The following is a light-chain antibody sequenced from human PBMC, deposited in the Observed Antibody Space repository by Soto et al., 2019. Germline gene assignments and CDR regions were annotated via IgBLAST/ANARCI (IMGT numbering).Light chain of an antibody. V-gene: IGLV6-57*04. CDR3: QSYDSSNWV. CDR2: EDD. CDR1: SGSIASNY. Sequence: NFMLTQPHSVSESPGKTVTISCTRSSGSIASNYVQWYQLRPGSAPTTVIYEDDRRPSGVPDRFSGSIDSSSNSASLTISGLKTEDEAGYYCQSYDSSNWVFGGGTKLTVL. J-gene: IGLJ3*02.